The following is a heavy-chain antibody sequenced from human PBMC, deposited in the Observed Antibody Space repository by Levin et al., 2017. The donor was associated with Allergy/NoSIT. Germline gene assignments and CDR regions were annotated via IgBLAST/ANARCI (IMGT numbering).Heavy chain of an antibody. V-gene: IGHV4-34*01. CDR1: GGSFSGYY. D-gene: IGHD4-17*01. Sequence: PSETLSLTCAVYGGSFSGYYWSWIRQPPGKGLEWIGEINHSGSTNYNPSLKSRVTISVDTSKNQFSLKLSSVTAADTAVYYCARGFYGDSPFDYWGQGTLVTVSS. CDR3: ARGFYGDSPFDY. CDR2: INHSGST. J-gene: IGHJ4*02.